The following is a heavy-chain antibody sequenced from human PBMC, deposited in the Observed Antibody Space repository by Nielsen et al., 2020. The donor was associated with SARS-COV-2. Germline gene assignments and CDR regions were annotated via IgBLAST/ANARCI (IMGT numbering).Heavy chain of an antibody. D-gene: IGHD1-26*01. V-gene: IGHV3-30*04. CDR2: ISYDGSNK. J-gene: IGHJ4*02. Sequence: GESLKISCAASGFTFSSYAMHWVRQAPGKGLEWVAVISYDGSNKYYADSVKGRFTISRDNSKNTLYLQMNSLRAEDTAVYYCARDLIDPSWGVIDYWGQGTLATVSS. CDR3: ARDLIDPSWGVIDY. CDR1: GFTFSSYA.